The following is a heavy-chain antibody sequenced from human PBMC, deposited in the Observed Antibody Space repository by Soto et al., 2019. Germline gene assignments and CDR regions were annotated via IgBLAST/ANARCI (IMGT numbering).Heavy chain of an antibody. CDR2: ISSNGGST. J-gene: IGHJ4*02. CDR1: GFTFSSYA. CDR3: ARGDRDYGDPYFDY. D-gene: IGHD4-17*01. Sequence: GGSLRLSCAASGFTFSSYAMHWVRQAPGKGLEYVSAISSNGGSTYYANSVKGRFTISRDNSKNTLYLQMGSLRAEDMAVYYCARGDRDYGDPYFDYWGQGTLVTVSS. V-gene: IGHV3-64*01.